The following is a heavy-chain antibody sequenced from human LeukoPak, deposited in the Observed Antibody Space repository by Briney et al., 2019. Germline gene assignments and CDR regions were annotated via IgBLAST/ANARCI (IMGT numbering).Heavy chain of an antibody. CDR3: ARDPSPYYYDSSGYVTCPDY. D-gene: IGHD3-22*01. J-gene: IGHJ4*02. Sequence: GGSLRLSCAAPGFTFSSYGMHWVRQAPGKGLEWVAVIWYDGSNKYYADSVKGRFTISRDNSKNTLYLQMNSLRAEDTAVYYCARDPSPYYYDSSGYVTCPDYWGQGTLVTVSS. CDR1: GFTFSSYG. V-gene: IGHV3-33*01. CDR2: IWYDGSNK.